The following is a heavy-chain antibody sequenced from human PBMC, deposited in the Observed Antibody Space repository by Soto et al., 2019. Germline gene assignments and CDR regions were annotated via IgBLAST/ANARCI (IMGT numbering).Heavy chain of an antibody. V-gene: IGHV3-9*01. D-gene: IGHD3-10*01. CDR2: ISWNSGSI. CDR1: GFTFDDYA. J-gene: IGHJ4*02. CDR3: AKDSYYGSGTPGYFDY. Sequence: PGGSLRLSCAASGFTFDDYAMHWVRQAPGRGLEWVSGISWNSGSIGYADSVKGRFTISRDNAKNSLYLQMNSLRAEDTALYYCAKDSYYGSGTPGYFDYWGQGTLVTLSS.